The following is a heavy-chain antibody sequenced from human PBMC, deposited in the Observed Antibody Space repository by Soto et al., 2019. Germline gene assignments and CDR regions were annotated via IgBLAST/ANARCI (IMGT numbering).Heavy chain of an antibody. CDR1: GYTLTELS. Sequence: GASVKVSCKVSGYTLTELSMHWVRQAPGKGLEWMGGFDPEDGETIYAQKFQGRVTMTEDTSTDTAYMEMSSLRSEDTAVYYSAEDFRQEVGQRSDYWGQGTLVTVSS. V-gene: IGHV1-24*01. J-gene: IGHJ4*02. CDR2: FDPEDGET. CDR3: AEDFRQEVGQRSDY. D-gene: IGHD1-26*01.